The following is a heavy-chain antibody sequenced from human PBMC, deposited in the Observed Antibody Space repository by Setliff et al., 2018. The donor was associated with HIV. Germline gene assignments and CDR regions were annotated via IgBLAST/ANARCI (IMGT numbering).Heavy chain of an antibody. V-gene: IGHV1-69*10. J-gene: IGHJ6*02. CDR3: ARGGVCTSTSCGGNYYYGMDV. CDR1: GGTFSIYA. CDR2: IIPILGMS. D-gene: IGHD2-2*01. Sequence: AVKVSCKASGGTFSIYAISWVRQAPGQGIEWMGGIIPILGMSIYAQKFQGRVTITADESTITAYMALSSLRSDDTAVYYCARGGVCTSTSCGGNYYYGMDVWGQGTTVTVSS.